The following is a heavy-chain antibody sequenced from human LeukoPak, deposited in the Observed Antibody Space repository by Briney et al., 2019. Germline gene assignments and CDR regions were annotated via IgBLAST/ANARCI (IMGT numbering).Heavy chain of an antibody. D-gene: IGHD3-9*01. CDR1: GFTFSSYA. V-gene: IGHV3-23*01. Sequence: GGSLRLSCAASGFTFSSYAMSWVRLAPGKGLEWVSAISGSGGSTYYADSVKGRFTISRDNSKNTLYLQMNSLRAEDTAVYYCARDHGLRYFDWASDYWGQGTLVTVSS. CDR3: ARDHGLRYFDWASDY. J-gene: IGHJ4*02. CDR2: ISGSGGST.